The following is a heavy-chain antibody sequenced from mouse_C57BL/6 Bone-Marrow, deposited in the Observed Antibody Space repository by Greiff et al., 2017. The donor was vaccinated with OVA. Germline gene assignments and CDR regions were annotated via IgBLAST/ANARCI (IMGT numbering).Heavy chain of an antibody. V-gene: IGHV1-55*01. Sequence: QVQLQQPGAELVKPGASVKMSCKASGYTFTSYWLTWVKQRPGQGLEWFGDIYPGSGSINSNEKFKSKATLTVDTSSSTAYMQLSSLTSEDSAVYYCARAKGPYDYPRYFDVWGTGTTVTVSS. CDR2: IYPGSGSI. CDR1: GYTFTSYW. CDR3: ARAKGPYDYPRYFDV. D-gene: IGHD2-4*01. J-gene: IGHJ1*03.